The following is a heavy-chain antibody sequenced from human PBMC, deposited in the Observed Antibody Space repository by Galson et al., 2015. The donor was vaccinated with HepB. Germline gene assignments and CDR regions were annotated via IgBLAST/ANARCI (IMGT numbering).Heavy chain of an antibody. V-gene: IGHV3-48*01. Sequence: SLRLSCAASGFTFSSYSMNWVRQAPGKGLEWVSYISSSSSTIYYADSVKGRFTISRDNAKNSLYLQMNSLRAEDTAVYYCASLWATRSFNWFDPWGQGTLVTVSS. CDR1: GFTFSSYS. CDR2: ISSSSSTI. CDR3: ASLWATRSFNWFDP. J-gene: IGHJ5*02. D-gene: IGHD5-12*01.